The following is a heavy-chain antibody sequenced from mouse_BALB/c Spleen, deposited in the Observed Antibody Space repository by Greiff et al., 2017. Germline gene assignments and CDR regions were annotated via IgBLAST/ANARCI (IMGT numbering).Heavy chain of an antibody. CDR1: GYTFTSYW. D-gene: IGHD2-4*01. CDR2: INPSTGYT. J-gene: IGHJ4*01. V-gene: IGHV1-7*01. Sequence: QVQLQQSGAELAKPGASVKMSCKASGYTFTSYWMHWVKQRPGQGLEWIGYINPSTGYTEYNQKFKDKATLTADKSSSTAYMQLSSLTSEDSAVYYCARGKYDHDGDYAMDYWGQGTSVTVSS. CDR3: ARGKYDHDGDYAMDY.